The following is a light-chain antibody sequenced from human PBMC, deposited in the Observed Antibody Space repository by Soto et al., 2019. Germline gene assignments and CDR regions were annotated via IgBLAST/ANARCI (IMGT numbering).Light chain of an antibody. Sequence: QSALTQPRSVSGSPGQSVTISCTGTSSDVGGYNYVSWYQQHPGKATKLKNYDVSKRPSGVPDRFSGSKSGNTASLTISGFQAEDEADYYCCSYAGSYTLVFGGGTKVTVL. CDR3: CSYAGSYTLV. CDR2: DVS. CDR1: SSDVGGYNY. J-gene: IGLJ2*01. V-gene: IGLV2-11*01.